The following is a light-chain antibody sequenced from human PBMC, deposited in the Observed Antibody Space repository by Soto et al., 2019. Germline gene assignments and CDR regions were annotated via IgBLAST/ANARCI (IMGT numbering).Light chain of an antibody. V-gene: IGKV3-20*01. J-gene: IGKJ1*01. Sequence: EIVLTQSPGTLSLSPGERAALSCRASQSLRSNYLAWYQQKPGQSPSLLIYGASTRATGIPDRFSGSGSGTDFTLTISRLEPEDFAVYYCHQYNNLPWTVGQGTKVEIK. CDR1: QSLRSNY. CDR3: HQYNNLPWT. CDR2: GAS.